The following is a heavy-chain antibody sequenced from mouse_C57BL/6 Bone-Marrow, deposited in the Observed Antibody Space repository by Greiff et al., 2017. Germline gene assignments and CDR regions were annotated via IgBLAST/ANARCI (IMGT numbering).Heavy chain of an antibody. V-gene: IGHV1-69*01. CDR2: IDPSDSYT. Sequence: QVQLQQPGAELVMPGASVKLSCKASGYTFTSYWMHWVKQRPGQGLEWIGEIDPSDSYTNYTQKFKGKSTLTVDKSSSTAYMQLSSLTSEDSAVYERARSLGAPDYWGQGTTLTVSS. CDR1: GYTFTSYW. J-gene: IGHJ2*01. CDR3: ARSLGAPDY.